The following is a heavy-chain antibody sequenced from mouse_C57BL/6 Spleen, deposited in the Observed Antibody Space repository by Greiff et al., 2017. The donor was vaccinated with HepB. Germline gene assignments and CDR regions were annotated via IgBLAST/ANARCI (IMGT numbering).Heavy chain of an antibody. CDR2: IYPRSGNT. V-gene: IGHV1-81*01. CDR3: ARTTVVVPPPYWYFDV. D-gene: IGHD1-1*01. CDR1: GYTFTSYG. J-gene: IGHJ1*03. Sequence: VQLQQSGAELARPGASVKLSCKASGYTFTSYGISWVKQRTGQGLEWIGEIYPRSGNTYYNEKFKGKATLTADKSSSTAYMELRSLTSEDSAVYFCARTTVVVPPPYWYFDVWGTGTTVTVSS.